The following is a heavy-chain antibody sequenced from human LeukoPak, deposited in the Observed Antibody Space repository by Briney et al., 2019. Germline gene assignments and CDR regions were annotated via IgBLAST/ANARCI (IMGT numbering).Heavy chain of an antibody. CDR3: ATRYSYGSPPYEDYYYYIDV. J-gene: IGHJ6*03. Sequence: GASVKVSCKASGGTFSSYAISWVRQAPGQGLEWMGGIIPIFGTANYAQKFQGRVTITADKSTRTAYLQLRSLRSEDTAVYYCATRYSYGSPPYEDYYYYIDVWGKGTTVTVSS. CDR1: GGTFSSYA. D-gene: IGHD5-18*01. CDR2: IIPIFGTA. V-gene: IGHV1-69*06.